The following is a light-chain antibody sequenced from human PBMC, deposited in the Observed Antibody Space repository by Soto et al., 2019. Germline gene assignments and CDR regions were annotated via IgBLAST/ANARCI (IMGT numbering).Light chain of an antibody. CDR1: KSVRTD. CDR2: GGS. Sequence: EIVMTQSPATLSVPPGDRATLSCRPSKSVRTDLAWYQQKPGQAPRLLIYGGSIRAADVPARFSGSGSGTEFTLTISTLQSEDFAVYYCQQYNDWPPTTFGQGTRLEIK. J-gene: IGKJ5*01. V-gene: IGKV3-15*01. CDR3: QQYNDWPPTT.